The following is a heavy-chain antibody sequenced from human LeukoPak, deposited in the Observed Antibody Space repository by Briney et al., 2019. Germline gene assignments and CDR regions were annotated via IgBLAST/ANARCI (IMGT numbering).Heavy chain of an antibody. CDR2: INSDGSST. D-gene: IGHD3-16*02. V-gene: IGHV3-74*01. CDR3: ASLNYVWGSYRSLYDFDY. Sequence: GGSLRLSCAASGFTFSSYWMHWVRQAPGKGLVWVSRINSDGSSTSYADSVKGRFTISRDNAKNTLYLQMNSLRAEDTAVYYCASLNYVWGSYRSLYDFDYWGQGTLVTVSS. J-gene: IGHJ4*02. CDR1: GFTFSSYW.